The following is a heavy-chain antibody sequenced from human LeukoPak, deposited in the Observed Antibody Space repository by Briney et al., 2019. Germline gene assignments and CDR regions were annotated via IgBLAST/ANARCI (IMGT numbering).Heavy chain of an antibody. CDR2: IIPIFGTA. J-gene: IGHJ6*02. Sequence: GASVKVSCKASGGTFSSYAISWVRQAPGQGLEWMGGIIPIFGTANYAQKFQGRVTITADESTSTAYMEPSSLRSEDTAVYYCAREGAVAGIGDYYGMDVWGQGTTVTVSS. CDR1: GGTFSSYA. CDR3: AREGAVAGIGDYYGMDV. V-gene: IGHV1-69*13. D-gene: IGHD6-19*01.